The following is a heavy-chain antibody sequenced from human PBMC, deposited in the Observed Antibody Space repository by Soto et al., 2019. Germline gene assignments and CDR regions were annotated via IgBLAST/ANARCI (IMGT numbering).Heavy chain of an antibody. CDR3: AKDPGRLISSPYGMDV. V-gene: IGHV3-23*01. CDR1: GFTFSSYA. CDR2: ISGSGGST. D-gene: IGHD3-16*01. J-gene: IGHJ6*02. Sequence: GGSLRLSCAASGFTFSSYAMSWVRQAPGKGLEWVSAISGSGGSTYYADSVKGRFTISRDNSKNTLYLQMNSLRAEDTAVYYCAKDPGRLISSPYGMDVWGQGTTVTVS.